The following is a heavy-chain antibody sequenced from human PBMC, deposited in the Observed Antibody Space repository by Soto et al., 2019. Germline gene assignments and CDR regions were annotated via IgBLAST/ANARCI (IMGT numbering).Heavy chain of an antibody. D-gene: IGHD3-10*01. CDR2: TSTSSTTK. CDR3: AGSYSSGNWYFDY. V-gene: IGHV3-48*02. CDR1: GFSFSAYS. J-gene: IGHJ4*02. Sequence: EVRLEESGGGVVQPGGSLRLTCAASGFSFSAYSMNWVRQAPGKGLEWIAYTSTSSTTKYYADSVRGRFSISRDNANDLLYLDMDKLRDEDTGIYYCAGSYSSGNWYFDYWGLGTPVTVSS.